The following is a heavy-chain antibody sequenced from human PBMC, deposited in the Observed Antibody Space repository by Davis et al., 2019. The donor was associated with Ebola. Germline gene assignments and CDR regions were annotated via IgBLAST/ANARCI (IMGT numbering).Heavy chain of an antibody. Sequence: PGGSLRLSCAASGFTFDDYAMHWVRQAPGKGLEWVSGISWNSGSIGYADSVKGRFTISRDNSKNTLYLQMNSLRAEDTAVYYCAKSLRVTHRGTVTTGIVYWGQGTLVTVSS. D-gene: IGHD4-11*01. CDR3: AKSLRVTHRGTVTTGIVY. CDR2: ISWNSGSI. CDR1: GFTFDDYA. V-gene: IGHV3-9*01. J-gene: IGHJ4*02.